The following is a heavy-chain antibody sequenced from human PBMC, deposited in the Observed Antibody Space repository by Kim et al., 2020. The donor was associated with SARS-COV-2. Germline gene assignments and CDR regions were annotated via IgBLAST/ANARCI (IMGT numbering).Heavy chain of an antibody. CDR2: ISSSGDRT. V-gene: IGHV3-23*01. Sequence: GGSLRLSCAASGFTFSNYEMTWVRQAPGKGLEWVSGISSSGDRTYQADSVKGRFTISRDNPWNTLYLQMNSLRAEDTAVYYCARDLGTYRSPTFARGYYYSYGMDVWGQGTTVTVSS. D-gene: IGHD3-16*02. CDR1: GFTFSNYE. CDR3: ARDLGTYRSPTFARGYYYSYGMDV. J-gene: IGHJ6*02.